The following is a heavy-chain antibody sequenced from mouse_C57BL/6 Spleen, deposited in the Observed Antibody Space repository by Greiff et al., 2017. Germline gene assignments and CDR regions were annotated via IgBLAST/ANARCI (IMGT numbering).Heavy chain of an antibody. V-gene: IGHV5-6*01. D-gene: IGHD3-3*01. J-gene: IGHJ1*03. CDR1: GFTFSSYG. CDR3: ARHGGTHWYFDV. Sequence: EVHLVESGGDLVKPGGSLKLSCAASGFTFSSYGMSWVRQTPDKRLEWVATISSGGSYTYYPDSVKGRFTISRDNAKNTLYLQMSSLKSEDTAMYYCARHGGTHWYFDVWGTGTTVTVSS. CDR2: ISSGGSYT.